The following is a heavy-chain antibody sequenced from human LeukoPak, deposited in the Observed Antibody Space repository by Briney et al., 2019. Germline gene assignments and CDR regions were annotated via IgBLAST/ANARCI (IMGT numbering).Heavy chain of an antibody. J-gene: IGHJ4*02. CDR1: GYTFTSYG. V-gene: IGHV1-18*01. D-gene: IGHD3-3*01. CDR3: ARPAQMYYDFWSGYYIPRYFDY. Sequence: ASVKVSCKASGYTFTSYGISWVRQAPGQGLEWMGWISAYNGNTNYARKLQGRVTMTTDTSTSTAYMELRSLRSDDTAVYYCARPAQMYYDFWSGYYIPRYFDYWGQGTLVTVSS. CDR2: ISAYNGNT.